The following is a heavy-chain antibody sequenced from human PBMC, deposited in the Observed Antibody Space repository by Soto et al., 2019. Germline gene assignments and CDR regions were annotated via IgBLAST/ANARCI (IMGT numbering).Heavy chain of an antibody. CDR3: ARMATFGSLNWFDP. Sequence: DSVKVSWKASGYGLTNNHVSWVRQATGQGLEWMGWMNPGSGDTGYAQKFQGRVTMTRDISTATAYMELSSLRSDDTATYYCARMATFGSLNWFDPWGQGTLVTVSS. D-gene: IGHD3-16*01. J-gene: IGHJ5*02. V-gene: IGHV1-8*01. CDR1: GYGLTNNH. CDR2: MNPGSGDT.